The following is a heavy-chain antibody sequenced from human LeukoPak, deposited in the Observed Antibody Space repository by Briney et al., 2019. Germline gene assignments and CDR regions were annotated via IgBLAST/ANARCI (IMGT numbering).Heavy chain of an antibody. D-gene: IGHD1-26*01. CDR1: GGSISSSSYY. V-gene: IGHV4-39*07. CDR2: IYYSVTT. J-gene: IGHJ4*02. Sequence: SETLSLTCTVSGGSISSSSYYWGWIRQPPGQGLEWIGSIYYSVTTYDNPSLKSRVAISVDTSKNQFSLKLTSVTAADTAVYYCARAAYSGSYHSDYWGQGTLVTVSS. CDR3: ARAAYSGSYHSDY.